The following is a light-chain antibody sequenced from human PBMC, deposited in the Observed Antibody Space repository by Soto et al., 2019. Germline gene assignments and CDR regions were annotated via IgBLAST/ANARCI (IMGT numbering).Light chain of an antibody. V-gene: IGKV3-20*01. CDR3: QQYGSSPPVT. CDR1: QSVSSSF. J-gene: IGKJ1*01. Sequence: EIVLTQSPGTLSLSPGERATLSCRASQSVSSSFLAWYQQKVGQAPRLLIYGASSRATGIPARFSGSGSGTEFTLTISRLEPEDFAVYYCQQYGSSPPVTFGQGTKVDI. CDR2: GAS.